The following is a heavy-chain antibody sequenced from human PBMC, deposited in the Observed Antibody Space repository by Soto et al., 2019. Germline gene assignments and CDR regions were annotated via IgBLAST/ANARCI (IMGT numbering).Heavy chain of an antibody. CDR3: AKDGGIDLSSHDAFDI. D-gene: IGHD5-18*01. CDR2: VWYDGSSK. V-gene: IGHV3-33*06. CDR1: GFTFSNFG. Sequence: GGSLRLSCAASGFTFSNFGMNWFRQAPGNGLEWVARVWYDGSSKYYVDSVKGRFTISRDISKNTLYLQMSSLRAEDTALYYCAKDGGIDLSSHDAFDIWGQGTMVTVSS. J-gene: IGHJ3*02.